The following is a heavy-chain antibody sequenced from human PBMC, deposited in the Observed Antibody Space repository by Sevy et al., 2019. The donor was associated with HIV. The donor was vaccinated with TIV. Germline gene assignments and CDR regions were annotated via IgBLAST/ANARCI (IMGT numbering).Heavy chain of an antibody. D-gene: IGHD3-3*01. CDR1: GDTFSTYD. CDR2: MSPKSGST. V-gene: IGHV1-8*02. Sequence: ASVKVSCKASGDTFSTYDINWVRQAPGQGLEWMGWMSPKSGSTGFAQKFQGRLTMTRDTSINTAYMEFSSLRSEDTAVYYCASGGSGDVWNYRYYYYGMDVCGQGTTVSMSS. CDR3: ASGGSGDVWNYRYYYYGMDV. J-gene: IGHJ6*02.